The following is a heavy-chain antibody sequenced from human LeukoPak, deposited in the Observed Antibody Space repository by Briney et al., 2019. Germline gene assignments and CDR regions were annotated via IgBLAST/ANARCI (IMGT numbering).Heavy chain of an antibody. D-gene: IGHD3-10*01. J-gene: IGHJ4*02. V-gene: IGHV3-9*01. Sequence: PGGSLRLSCAASGFTFDDYAMHWVRHAPGKGLEWVSGISWNSGSIGYADSVKGRFTISRDNAKNSLYLQMNSLRAEDTALYYCAKGRPDYYGSGSPLGYFDYWGQGTLVTVSS. CDR2: ISWNSGSI. CDR3: AKGRPDYYGSGSPLGYFDY. CDR1: GFTFDDYA.